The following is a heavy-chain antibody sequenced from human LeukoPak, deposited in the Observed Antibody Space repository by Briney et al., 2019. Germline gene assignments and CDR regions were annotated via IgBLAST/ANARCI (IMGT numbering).Heavy chain of an antibody. D-gene: IGHD4-17*01. J-gene: IGHJ4*02. CDR3: ARSYPYCDSRNFDY. CDR2: ITASGSTI. Sequence: GGSLSLSCVASGFTFSTYEMNWVRQAPGKGLEWISYITASGSTIYYADSVKGRFTISRDNAKNSLYLQMNSLRAEDTAVYYCARSYPYCDSRNFDYWGQGALVTVSS. V-gene: IGHV3-48*03. CDR1: GFTFSTYE.